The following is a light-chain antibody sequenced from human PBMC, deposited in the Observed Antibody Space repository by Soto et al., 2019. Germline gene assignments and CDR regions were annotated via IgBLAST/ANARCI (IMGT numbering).Light chain of an antibody. V-gene: IGKV3-20*01. CDR3: QQYGSSPA. CDR1: QSVSSGY. CDR2: DAS. Sequence: EIVLTQSPGTLSLSPGERATLSCRASQSVSSGYLAWYQHKPGQAPRLFIYDASSRATGIPDRFSGSGSGTDFTLTISRLEPEDFAVYYCQQYGSSPAFGGGTKVEIK. J-gene: IGKJ4*01.